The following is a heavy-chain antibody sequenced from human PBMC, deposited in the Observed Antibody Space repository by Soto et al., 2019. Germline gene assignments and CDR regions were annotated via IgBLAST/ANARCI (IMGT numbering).Heavy chain of an antibody. CDR2: ISYDGSNK. CDR3: ANKVGVGATMYYFDY. J-gene: IGHJ4*02. V-gene: IGHV3-30*18. CDR1: GFTFSSYG. D-gene: IGHD1-26*01. Sequence: QVQLVESGGGVVQPGRSLRLSCAASGFTFSSYGMHWVRQAPGKGLEWVAVISYDGSNKYYADSVKGRFTISRDNSKNTLYLQMNSLRAEDTALYYCANKVGVGATMYYFDYWGQGTLVTVSS.